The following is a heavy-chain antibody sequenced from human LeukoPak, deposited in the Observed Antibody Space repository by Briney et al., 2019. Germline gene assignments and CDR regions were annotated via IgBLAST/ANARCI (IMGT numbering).Heavy chain of an antibody. J-gene: IGHJ4*02. CDR3: ASHYDFWSGYHDY. V-gene: IGHV4-39*01. CDR2: IYYSGST. D-gene: IGHD3-3*01. CDR1: GGSISSGGYY. Sequence: SETLSLTCTVSGGSISSGGYYWSWIRQHPGKGLEWIGSIYYSGSTYYNPSLKSRVTISVDTSKNQFSLKLSSVTAADTAVYYCASHYDFWSGYHDYWGQGTLVTVSS.